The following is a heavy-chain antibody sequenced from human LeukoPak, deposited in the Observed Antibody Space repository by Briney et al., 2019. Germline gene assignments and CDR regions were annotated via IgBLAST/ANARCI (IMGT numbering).Heavy chain of an antibody. CDR2: IRYDGSNK. D-gene: IGHD6-13*01. V-gene: IGHV3-30*02. CDR1: GFTFSSYG. CDR3: AKLTSYSSSWYRWFDP. J-gene: IGHJ5*02. Sequence: GGSLRLSCAASGFTFSSYGMHWVRQAPAKGLERVAFIRYDGSNKYYADSVKGRFTISRDNSKNTLYLQMNSLRAEDTAVYYCAKLTSYSSSWYRWFDPWGQGTLVTVSS.